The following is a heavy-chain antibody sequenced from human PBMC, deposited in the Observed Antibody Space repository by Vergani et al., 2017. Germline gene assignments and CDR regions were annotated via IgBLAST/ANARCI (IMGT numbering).Heavy chain of an antibody. D-gene: IGHD1-7*01. Sequence: QITLKESGPTLVKPTQTLTLTCTFSGFSLNTRGVSVAWLRQPPGKALDWIALIYWNDDQHYSPSLNNRVTITKDTSKNKLVLTMTNMVNVDTGTYYFVDRKTHGRTTGCCYPFYYYYCMDVWGKGTTVTVSS. J-gene: IGHJ6*03. CDR3: VDRKTHGRTTGCCYPFYYYYCMDV. V-gene: IGHV2-5*04. CDR1: GFSLNTRGVS. CDR2: IYWNDDQ.